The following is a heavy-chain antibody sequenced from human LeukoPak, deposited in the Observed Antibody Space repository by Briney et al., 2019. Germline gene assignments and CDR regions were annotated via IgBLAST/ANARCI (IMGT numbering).Heavy chain of an antibody. J-gene: IGHJ4*02. CDR3: AKGVDFQVRGVIVY. D-gene: IGHD3-10*01. V-gene: IGHV3-30*18. CDR2: ISYVGSNK. CDR1: GFTFSSYG. Sequence: PGGSLRLSCAASGFTFSSYGMHWVRQAPGKGLEWVAVISYVGSNKYYADSVKGRFTISRDNSKNTLYLQMNSLRAEDTAVYYCAKGVDFQVRGVIVYWGQGTLVTVSS.